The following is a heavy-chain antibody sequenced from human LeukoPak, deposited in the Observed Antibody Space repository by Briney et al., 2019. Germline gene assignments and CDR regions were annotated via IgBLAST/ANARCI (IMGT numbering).Heavy chain of an antibody. CDR3: ARDLGSSPHKENWFDP. V-gene: IGHV1-46*01. CDR2: INPSGGST. D-gene: IGHD6-6*01. CDR1: GYTFTSYY. Sequence: ASVKVSCKASGYTFTSYYMHWVRQAPGQGLEWMGIINPSGGSTSYAQKFQGRVTMTRDMSTSTVYMELSSLRSEDTAVYYCARDLGSSPHKENWFDPWGQGTLVTVSS. J-gene: IGHJ5*02.